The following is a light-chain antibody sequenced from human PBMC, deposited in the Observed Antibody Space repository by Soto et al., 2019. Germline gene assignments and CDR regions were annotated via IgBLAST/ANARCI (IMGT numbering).Light chain of an antibody. Sequence: DIQMTQSPSSLSASVGDRVTITCRALQSLSSYLNWYQQKPGKDPKLLIYAASSLQSGGPSRFSGSGSWTDFTLTIRGLHPEDFAHYYCQQSYSTPVTFGQGTKLEIK. CDR1: QSLSSY. CDR3: QQSYSTPVT. V-gene: IGKV1-39*01. CDR2: AAS. J-gene: IGKJ2*01.